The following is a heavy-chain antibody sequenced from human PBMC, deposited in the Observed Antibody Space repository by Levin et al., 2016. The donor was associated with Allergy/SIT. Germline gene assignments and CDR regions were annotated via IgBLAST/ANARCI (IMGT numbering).Heavy chain of an antibody. J-gene: IGHJ4*02. D-gene: IGHD3-16*02. V-gene: IGHV3-15*01. CDR3: TTNPPNYYDYVWGSYRSIN. CDR1: GFTFSNAW. CDR2: IKSKTDGGTT. Sequence: GESLKISCAASGFTFSNAWMSWVRQAPGKGLEWVGRIKSKTDGGTTDYAAPVKGRFTISRDDSKNTLYLQMNSLKTEDTAVYYCTTNPPNYYDYVWGSYRSINWGQGTLVTVSS.